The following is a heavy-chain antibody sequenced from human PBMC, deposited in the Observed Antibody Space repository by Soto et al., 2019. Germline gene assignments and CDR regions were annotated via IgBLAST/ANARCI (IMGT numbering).Heavy chain of an antibody. Sequence: SETLSLTCAVSGGSITRSVSSWSWIRQPPGKGLEWIGYIYHSGSTSYNPSLKSRVTMSVDRSKNQFSLKLSSVTAADTAVYYCARGNYPKTFDYWGPGTLVTVSS. J-gene: IGHJ4*02. V-gene: IGHV4-30-2*01. CDR1: GGSITRSVSS. CDR2: IYHSGST. D-gene: IGHD3-22*01. CDR3: ARGNYPKTFDY.